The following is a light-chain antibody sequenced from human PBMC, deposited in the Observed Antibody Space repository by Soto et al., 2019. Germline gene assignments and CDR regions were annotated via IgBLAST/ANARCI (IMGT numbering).Light chain of an antibody. Sequence: QSVLTQPPSASGTPGQRVTISCSGSSSNIGRNTVNWYQQLPGTAPKLLIYSNNQRPSGVPDRFSGSKSGTSASLAISGLQSEDEADYYCAAWDDSLNGLFFGTGTKLTVL. CDR2: SNN. CDR1: SSNIGRNT. CDR3: AAWDDSLNGLF. J-gene: IGLJ1*01. V-gene: IGLV1-44*01.